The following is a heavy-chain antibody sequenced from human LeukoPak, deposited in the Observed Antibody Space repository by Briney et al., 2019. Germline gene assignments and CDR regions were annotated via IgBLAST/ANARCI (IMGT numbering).Heavy chain of an antibody. CDR2: IIPIFGTA. J-gene: IGHJ4*02. V-gene: IGHV1-69*13. CDR3: ARVPRSSSSLFDY. D-gene: IGHD6-6*01. Sequence: SVKVSCKASGGTFSSYAISWMRQAPGQGLEWMGGIIPIFGTANYAQKFQGRVTITADESTSTAYMELSSLRSEDTAVYYCARVPRSSSSLFDYWGQGTLVTVSS. CDR1: GGTFSSYA.